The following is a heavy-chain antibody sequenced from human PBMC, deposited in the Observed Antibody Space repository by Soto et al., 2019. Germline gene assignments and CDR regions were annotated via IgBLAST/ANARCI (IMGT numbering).Heavy chain of an antibody. CDR3: ARVPWRGVTTPTPFDY. Sequence: QVQLVQSGAEVKKPGASVKVSCKASGYTFTSYGISWVRQAPGQGLEWMGWISAYNGNTNYAQKLHGRVTMTTDTSTSTAYMELGSLRSHDTAVYYCARVPWRGVTTPTPFDYWGQGTLVTVSS. V-gene: IGHV1-18*01. CDR1: GYTFTSYG. D-gene: IGHD1-26*01. CDR2: ISAYNGNT. J-gene: IGHJ4*02.